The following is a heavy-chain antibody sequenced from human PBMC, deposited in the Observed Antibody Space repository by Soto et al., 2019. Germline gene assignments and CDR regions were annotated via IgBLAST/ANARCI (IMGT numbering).Heavy chain of an antibody. D-gene: IGHD2-2*01. V-gene: IGHV1-3*01. CDR1: GYTFTSYA. Sequence: GASVKVSCKASGYTFTSYAMHWVRQAPGQRLEWMGWINAGNGNTKYAQKFQGRVTMTRNTSVSTAYMELSSLRSDDTAVYYCAREGLVLVPTTVNSDYYYYAMDVWGQGTTVTVSS. CDR3: AREGLVLVPTTVNSDYYYYAMDV. J-gene: IGHJ6*02. CDR2: INAGNGNT.